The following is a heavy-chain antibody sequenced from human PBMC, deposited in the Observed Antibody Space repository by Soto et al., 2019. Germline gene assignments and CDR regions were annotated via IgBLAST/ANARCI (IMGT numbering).Heavy chain of an antibody. CDR1: GYTFTSYY. Sequence: ASVKVSCKASGYTFTSYYMHWVRQAPGQGPEWMGIINPSGGSTSYAQKFQGRVTMTRDTSTSTVYMELSSLRSEDTAVYYCARDRVMGGGIAVAGTPTRYYGMDVWGQGTTVTVSS. CDR2: INPSGGST. J-gene: IGHJ6*02. CDR3: ARDRVMGGGIAVAGTPTRYYGMDV. D-gene: IGHD6-19*01. V-gene: IGHV1-46*01.